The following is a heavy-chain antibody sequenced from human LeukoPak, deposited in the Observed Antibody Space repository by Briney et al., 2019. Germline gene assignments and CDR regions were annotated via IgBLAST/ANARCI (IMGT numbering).Heavy chain of an antibody. V-gene: IGHV4-34*01. CDR2: INHSGST. Sequence: PPETLSLTCAVYGGSFSGYYWSWIRQPPGKGLEWIGEINHSGSTNYNPSLKSRVTISVDTSKNQFSLKLSSVTAADTAVYYCARGRDWAYDYWGQGTLVTSPQ. CDR1: GGSFSGYY. D-gene: IGHD3/OR15-3a*01. CDR3: ARGRDWAYDY. J-gene: IGHJ4*02.